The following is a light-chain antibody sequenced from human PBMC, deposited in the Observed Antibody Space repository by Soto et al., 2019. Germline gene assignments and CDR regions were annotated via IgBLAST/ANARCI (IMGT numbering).Light chain of an antibody. V-gene: IGLV1-36*01. CDR2: YDD. J-gene: IGLJ2*01. CDR1: SSNIGNNP. CDR3: SSWDDSLNGPV. Sequence: QSVLTQPPSVSEAPRQRVTISCSGSSSNIGNNPVNWYQQLPGKAPKLLIYYDDLLASGVSGRFSGSRPGTSASLAISGLQSEDEATYHCSSWDDSLNGPVFGGGTKLTVL.